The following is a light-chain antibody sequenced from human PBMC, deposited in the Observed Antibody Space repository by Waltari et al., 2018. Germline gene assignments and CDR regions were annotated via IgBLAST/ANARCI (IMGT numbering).Light chain of an antibody. V-gene: IGLV2-8*01. CDR1: SSDLGAYNY. Sequence: QSALTQPPSASGSPGQTVIISCPGTSSDLGAYNYVSWYQQIPGRAPALIIYEVDRRPPGVPDRFSGSKSGNTASLSVSGLQTEDEGDYYCSSYAGSNKLIFGGVTKLTVL. CDR2: EVD. J-gene: IGLJ2*01. CDR3: SSYAGSNKLI.